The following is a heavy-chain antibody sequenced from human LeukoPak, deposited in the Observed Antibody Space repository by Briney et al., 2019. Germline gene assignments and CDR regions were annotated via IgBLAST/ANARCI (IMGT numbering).Heavy chain of an antibody. CDR2: ISAIRGTT. D-gene: IGHD6-13*01. CDR1: GFTFSNYA. J-gene: IGHJ4*02. Sequence: PGGSLRLSCAASGFTFSNYAMSWVRQAPGKGLEWVSGISAIRGTTYCSDSVKGRFTISRDNSKNTLYLQMNSLRAEDTAVYYCAKRWAAGLFDYWGQGTLVTVSS. CDR3: AKRWAAGLFDY. V-gene: IGHV3-23*01.